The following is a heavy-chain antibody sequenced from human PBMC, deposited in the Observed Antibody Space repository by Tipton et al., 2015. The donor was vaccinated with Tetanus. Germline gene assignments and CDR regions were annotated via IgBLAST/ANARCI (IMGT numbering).Heavy chain of an antibody. D-gene: IGHD4-17*01. CDR3: ARVIRRSMIGYGVFDS. Sequence: GSLRLSCAASGFTFTTAWMSWVRQAPGKGLEWVSSVYHNGERTYYADAVKGRFTISRDNSKNTLYLQMTSLRDEDTAVYFCARVIRRSMIGYGVFDSWGQGTLVAVSS. V-gene: IGHV3-23*01. CDR2: VYHNGERT. CDR1: GFTFTTAW. J-gene: IGHJ4*01.